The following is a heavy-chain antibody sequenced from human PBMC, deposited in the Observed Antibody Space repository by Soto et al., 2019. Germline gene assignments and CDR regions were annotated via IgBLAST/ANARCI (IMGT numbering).Heavy chain of an antibody. Sequence: SETLSLTCTVSGGSINSYYWSWIRQPAGKGLEWIGRIYTSGSTNYNPSLKSRVTMSVDTSKNQFFLKLSSVTAADTAVYYCASLYRPSRVVGVNRHWYFDLWGRGTLVTVSS. CDR2: IYTSGST. J-gene: IGHJ2*01. D-gene: IGHD2-21*01. CDR1: GGSINSYY. V-gene: IGHV4-4*07. CDR3: ASLYRPSRVVGVNRHWYFDL.